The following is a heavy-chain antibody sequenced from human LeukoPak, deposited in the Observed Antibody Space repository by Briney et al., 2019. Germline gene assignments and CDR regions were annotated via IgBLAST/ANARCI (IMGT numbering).Heavy chain of an antibody. D-gene: IGHD6-19*01. V-gene: IGHV4-38-2*02. J-gene: IGHJ6*02. CDR3: ARDRGSGPNFYGMDV. CDR2: IYHSGSA. Sequence: SETLSLTCTVSGYSISSGYYWGWIRQPPGKGLEWIGSIYHSGSAYYNPSLKSRVTISVDTSKNQFSLKLSSVTAADTAVYYCARDRGSGPNFYGMDVWGQGTTVTVSS. CDR1: GYSISSGYY.